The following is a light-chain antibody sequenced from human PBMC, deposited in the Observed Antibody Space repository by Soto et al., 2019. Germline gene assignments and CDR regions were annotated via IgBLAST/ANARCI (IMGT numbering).Light chain of an antibody. V-gene: IGKV3-20*01. J-gene: IGKJ1*01. CDR3: QQYDRSPRT. CDR1: QSVSSDS. Sequence: IVLTQSPGTLSVSPGEKVTLSCRASQSVSSDSLAWYQQRPGQAPRLLIADASNSATGIPARFSGSGSGTDFTLTISRLAPEDFAVYYCQQYDRSPRTFGEGTKVEIK. CDR2: DAS.